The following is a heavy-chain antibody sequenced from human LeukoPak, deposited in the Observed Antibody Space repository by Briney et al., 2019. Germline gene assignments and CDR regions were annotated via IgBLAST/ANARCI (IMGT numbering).Heavy chain of an antibody. J-gene: IGHJ6*02. D-gene: IGHD3-3*01. CDR2: IKQDGSEK. V-gene: IGHV3-7*01. CDR3: ARDATTDFWSGYYTSYYYYGMDV. CDR1: GFTFSSYW. Sequence: GGSLRLSCAASGFTFSSYWMSWVRQAPGKGLEWVANIKQDGSEKYYVDSVKGRFTISRDNAKNSLYLQMNSLRAEDTAVYYCARDATTDFWSGYYTSYYYYGMDVWGQGTTVTVSS.